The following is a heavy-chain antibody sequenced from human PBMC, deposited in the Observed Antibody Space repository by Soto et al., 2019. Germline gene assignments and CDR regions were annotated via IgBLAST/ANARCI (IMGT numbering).Heavy chain of an antibody. CDR3: ARQEYHYDNNSFGY. V-gene: IGHV5-51*01. Sequence: LKISCKGSGYSFATYWIGWVRQMPGKGLQWMGVIYPGDYDIRFSPSFQGQVTISAEISLSTADLQWSNLMVSDNAMYYCARQEYHYDNNSFGYWGQRTLVTVSS. CDR1: GYSFATYW. D-gene: IGHD3-16*01. CDR2: IYPGDYDI. J-gene: IGHJ4*02.